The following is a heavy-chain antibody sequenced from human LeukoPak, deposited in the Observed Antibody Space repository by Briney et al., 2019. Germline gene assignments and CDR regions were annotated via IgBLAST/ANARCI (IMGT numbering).Heavy chain of an antibody. Sequence: PGGSLRLSCAASGFTFDDYAMHWVRQAPGKGLEWVSGISWKSGSIGYADSVKGRFTISRDNAKNSLYLQMNSLRAEDTAVYYCAKDGPIFGVVAYYFDYWGQGTLVTVSS. CDR1: GFTFDDYA. CDR3: AKDGPIFGVVAYYFDY. CDR2: ISWKSGSI. D-gene: IGHD3-3*01. V-gene: IGHV3-9*01. J-gene: IGHJ4*02.